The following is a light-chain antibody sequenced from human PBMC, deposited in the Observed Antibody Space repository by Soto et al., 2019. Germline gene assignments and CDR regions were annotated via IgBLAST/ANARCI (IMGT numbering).Light chain of an antibody. CDR2: GAS. Sequence: DIQMTQSPSSLSASVGARVSITCQASEDIRTSLRWFQHKPGRAPKLLIYGASYLETGVPSRFRGSGSGTDFALTIGSLQPEDIATYYCQHYNNLPPFTFGPGNIVDIK. CDR1: EDIRTS. V-gene: IGKV1-33*01. CDR3: QHYNNLPPFT. J-gene: IGKJ3*01.